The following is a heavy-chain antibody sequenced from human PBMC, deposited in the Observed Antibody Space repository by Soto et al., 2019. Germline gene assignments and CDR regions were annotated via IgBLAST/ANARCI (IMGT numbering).Heavy chain of an antibody. V-gene: IGHV2-5*02. D-gene: IGHD2-2*02. CDR2: LYWDNTR. Sequence: QITLKESRPTLVKPTQTLTLTCSFSGFSLYTRVVGVGWVRQPPGKALEWLALLYWDNTRRDSPSLKNRLTIAKGTSENQVVLTMTNMEPEDTGTYYCARYTTDTYVDVGGKGTTVTGSS. J-gene: IGHJ6*04. CDR1: GFSLYTRVVG. CDR3: ARYTTDTYVDV.